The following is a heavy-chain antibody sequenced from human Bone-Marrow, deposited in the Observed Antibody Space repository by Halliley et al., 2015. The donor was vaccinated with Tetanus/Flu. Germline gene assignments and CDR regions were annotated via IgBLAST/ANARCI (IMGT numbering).Heavy chain of an antibody. V-gene: IGHV5-51*01. CDR1: GCNFANYW. CDR3: ATRRRDGYNFVDWYFDL. CDR2: IYPGDSDT. J-gene: IGHJ2*01. Sequence: EVQLVQSGAEVKKPGESLRISCKASGCNFANYWIGWVRQKSGRGLEWMGIIYPGDSDTTYSPSFQGQVSISADKSISTAYLQWSSLKASDTAMYYCATRRRDGYNFVDWYFDLWGRGTLVTVSS. D-gene: IGHD1-1*01.